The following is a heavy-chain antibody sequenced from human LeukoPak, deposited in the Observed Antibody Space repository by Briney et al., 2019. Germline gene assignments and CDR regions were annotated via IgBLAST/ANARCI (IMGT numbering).Heavy chain of an antibody. V-gene: IGHV3-53*01. D-gene: IGHD3-16*01. CDR1: GFTVSSNY. CDR2: IYSGGST. Sequence: GGSLRLSCAASGFTVSSNYMSWVRQAPGKGLEWVSVIYSGGSTYYADSVKGRFTNSRDNSKNTLYLQMNSLRAEDTAVYYCAKSFGGSGPKDHDYWGQGTLVTVSS. J-gene: IGHJ4*02. CDR3: AKSFGGSGPKDHDY.